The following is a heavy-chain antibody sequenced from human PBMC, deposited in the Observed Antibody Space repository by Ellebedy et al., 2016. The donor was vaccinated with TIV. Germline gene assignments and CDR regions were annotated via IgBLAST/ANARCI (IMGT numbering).Heavy chain of an antibody. D-gene: IGHD6-19*01. CDR3: AREKQWLVPYYYYGMDV. J-gene: IGHJ6*02. CDR2: ISSSGSIT. V-gene: IGHV3-11*04. Sequence: PGGSLRLSCAASGISFSDFYMSWIRQAPGKGLEWISFISSSGSITHYADSVKGRFTISRDNSKNTLYLQMNSLRAEDTAVYYCAREKQWLVPYYYYGMDVWGQGTTVTVSS. CDR1: GISFSDFY.